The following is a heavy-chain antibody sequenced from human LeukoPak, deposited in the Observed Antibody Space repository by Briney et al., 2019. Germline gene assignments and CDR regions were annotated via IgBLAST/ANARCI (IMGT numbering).Heavy chain of an antibody. CDR1: VTGVP. Sequence: SVKLSCKASVTGVPMHWVRQAPGQRLERMGWSNVSNGDIRYSRAFLARLTTTRDTSACTVYMEVSILSSEDTAVYYCARKGYFDSGSYHFEYWGQRTLVTVSS. J-gene: IGHJ4*02. CDR2: SNVSNGDI. V-gene: IGHV1-3*01. CDR3: ARKGYFDSGSYHFEY. D-gene: IGHD3-10*01.